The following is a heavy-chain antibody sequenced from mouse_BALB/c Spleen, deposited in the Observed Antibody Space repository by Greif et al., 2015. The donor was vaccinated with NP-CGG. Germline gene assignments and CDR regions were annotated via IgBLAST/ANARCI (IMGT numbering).Heavy chain of an antibody. V-gene: IGHV5-6-3*01. CDR1: GFTFSSYG. Sequence: EVKLVESGGGLVQPGGSLKLSCAASGFTFSSYGMSWVRLTPDKRLELVATINSNGGSTYYPDSVKGRFTISRDNAKNTLYLQMSSLKSEDTAMYYCATGFAYWGQGTLVTVSA. CDR3: ATGFAY. J-gene: IGHJ3*01. CDR2: INSNGGST.